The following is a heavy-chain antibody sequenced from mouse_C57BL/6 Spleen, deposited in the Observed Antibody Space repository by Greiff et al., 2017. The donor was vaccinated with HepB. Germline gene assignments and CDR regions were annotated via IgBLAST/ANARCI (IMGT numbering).Heavy chain of an antibody. Sequence: QVQLQQPGAELVKPGASVKMSCKASGYTFTSYWITWVKQRPGQGLEWLGDIYPGSGSTNYNEKFKSTATLTVDTSSSTAYMQLSSLTSEDSAVYYCARADDYDGTYAMDYWGQGTSVTVSS. CDR3: ARADDYDGTYAMDY. CDR1: GYTFTSYW. CDR2: IYPGSGST. D-gene: IGHD2-4*01. J-gene: IGHJ4*01. V-gene: IGHV1-55*01.